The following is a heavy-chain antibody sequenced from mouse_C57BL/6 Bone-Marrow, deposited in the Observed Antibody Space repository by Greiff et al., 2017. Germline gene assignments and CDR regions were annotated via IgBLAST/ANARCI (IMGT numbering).Heavy chain of an antibody. CDR1: GFTFSDYG. CDR2: ISSGSSTI. Sequence: EVKLMESGGGLVKPGGSLKLSCAASGFTFSDYGMHWVRQAPEKGLEWVAYISSGSSTIYYADTVKGRFTISRDNAKNTLFLQMTSLRSEDTAMYYCARGWPRAYWGQGTTPTVSS. J-gene: IGHJ2*01. D-gene: IGHD2-3*01. CDR3: ARGWPRAY. V-gene: IGHV5-17*01.